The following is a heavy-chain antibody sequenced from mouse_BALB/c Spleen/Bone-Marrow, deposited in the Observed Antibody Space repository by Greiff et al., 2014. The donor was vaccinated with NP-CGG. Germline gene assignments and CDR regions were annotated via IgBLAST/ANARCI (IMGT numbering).Heavy chain of an antibody. CDR3: TRWNYYGSSYDY. Sequence: VQLKESGTVLARPGASVKTSCKASGYTFTSYWMHWVKQRPGQGLEWIGAIYPGNSDTSYNQKFKGKAKLTAVTSTSTAYMELSSLTNEDSAVYYCTRWNYYGSSYDYWGQGTTLTVSS. CDR1: GYTFTSYW. D-gene: IGHD1-1*01. CDR2: IYPGNSDT. J-gene: IGHJ2*01. V-gene: IGHV1-5*01.